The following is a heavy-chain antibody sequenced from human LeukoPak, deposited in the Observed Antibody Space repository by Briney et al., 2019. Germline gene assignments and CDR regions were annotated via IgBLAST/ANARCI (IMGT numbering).Heavy chain of an antibody. CDR3: ARDPLLYYYDSRASYAFDI. CDR2: IYYSGST. CDR1: GGSISSSSYY. D-gene: IGHD3-22*01. Sequence: MASETLSLTCTVSGGSISSSSYYWGWIRQPPGKGLEWIGSIYYSGSTYYNPSLKSRVTISVDTSKNQFSLKLSSVTAADTAVYYCARDPLLYYYDSRASYAFDIWGQGTMVTVSS. J-gene: IGHJ3*02. V-gene: IGHV4-39*07.